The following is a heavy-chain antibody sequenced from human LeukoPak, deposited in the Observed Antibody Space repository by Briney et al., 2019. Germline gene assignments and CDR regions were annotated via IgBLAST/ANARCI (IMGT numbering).Heavy chain of an antibody. D-gene: IGHD2-2*01. CDR3: ARANFLYCSSTTCLFDY. J-gene: IGHJ4*02. Sequence: KPGASVKASCKASGYTFTDYYMHWVRQAPGQGFEWMGWINPNDGDTNYAQKFQGRVTMTRDTSISTAHMEVSRLRSDDTAVYYCARANFLYCSSTTCLFDYWGQGTLVTVSS. V-gene: IGHV1-2*02. CDR2: INPNDGDT. CDR1: GYTFTDYY.